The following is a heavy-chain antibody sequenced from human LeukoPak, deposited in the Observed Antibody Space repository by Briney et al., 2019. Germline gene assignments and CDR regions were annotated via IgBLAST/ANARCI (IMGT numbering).Heavy chain of an antibody. CDR2: ISNSGNII. D-gene: IGHD6-19*01. CDR1: GFSFSSYE. V-gene: IGHV3-48*03. CDR3: AKSIAVANQAFDY. Sequence: GGSLRLSCAASGFSFSSYEMNWVRQAPGKGLEWVSYISNSGNIIYYADSVKGRFTISRDNAKNSLSLQMNSLRAEDTAVYYCAKSIAVANQAFDYWGQGTLVTVSS. J-gene: IGHJ4*02.